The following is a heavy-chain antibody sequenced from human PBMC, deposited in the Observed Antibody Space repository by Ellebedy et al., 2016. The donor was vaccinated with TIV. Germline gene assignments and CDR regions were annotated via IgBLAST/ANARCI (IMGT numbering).Heavy chain of an antibody. V-gene: IGHV4-39*07. Sequence: MPSETLSLTCTVSGGSISSSSYYWSWIRQPPGKGLEWIGEINHSGSTNYNPSLKSRVTISVDTSKNQFSLKLSSVTAADTAVYYCARTLVLSDYWGQGTLVTVSS. CDR3: ARTLVLSDY. D-gene: IGHD2-8*02. J-gene: IGHJ4*02. CDR1: GGSISSSSYY. CDR2: INHSGST.